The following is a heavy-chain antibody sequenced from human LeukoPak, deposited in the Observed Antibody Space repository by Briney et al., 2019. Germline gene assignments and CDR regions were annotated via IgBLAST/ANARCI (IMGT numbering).Heavy chain of an antibody. CDR3: ARVSYQEGVDY. D-gene: IGHD2-2*01. Sequence: SSETLSLTCTVSGGSISSYYWSWIRQPPGKGLEWIGYIYYSGSTNYNPSLKSRVTISVDTSKNQFSLKLSSVTAADTAVYYCARVSYQEGVDYWGQGTLVTVSS. J-gene: IGHJ4*02. V-gene: IGHV4-59*08. CDR2: IYYSGST. CDR1: GGSISSYY.